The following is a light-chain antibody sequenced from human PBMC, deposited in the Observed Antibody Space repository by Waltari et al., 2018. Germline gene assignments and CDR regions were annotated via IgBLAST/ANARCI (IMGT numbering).Light chain of an antibody. CDR3: QQYGTSPRT. Sequence: EIVLTQSPCTLSLFPGARATLPCGARQSVSSDYLAWYQQRPGQAPRLLIYGASRRPAGIPDRFSGSGSGTDFTLTITRLEAEDFAVYYCQQYGTSPRTFGQGTKVEIK. V-gene: IGKV3-20*01. J-gene: IGKJ1*01. CDR1: QSVSSDY. CDR2: GAS.